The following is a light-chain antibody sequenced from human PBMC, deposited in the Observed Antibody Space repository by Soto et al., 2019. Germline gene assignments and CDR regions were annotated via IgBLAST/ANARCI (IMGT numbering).Light chain of an antibody. Sequence: DIQMTQSPSSLSASVGDRVTITCRASQSITSYLNWYQQKPGKAPKLLIYAASSLQRGVPSRFSGSGSGTDFTLTISSLQPEDFATYYCQQSYSTGYTFGQGTKLEIK. J-gene: IGKJ2*01. CDR3: QQSYSTGYT. CDR1: QSITSY. CDR2: AAS. V-gene: IGKV1-39*01.